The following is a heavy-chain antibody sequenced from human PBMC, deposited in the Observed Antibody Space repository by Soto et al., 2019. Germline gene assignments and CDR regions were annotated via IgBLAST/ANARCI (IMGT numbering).Heavy chain of an antibody. J-gene: IGHJ4*02. D-gene: IGHD3-3*01. Sequence: PGGSLRLSCAASGFTFSSCAMHWVRQAPGKGLEWVALISYDGSNKYYADSVKGRFTISRDSSKNTLYLQMNSLRAEDTAVYYCARDKRDLRFLEWSYYFDYWGQGTLVTVSS. CDR3: ARDKRDLRFLEWSYYFDY. CDR2: ISYDGSNK. V-gene: IGHV3-30-3*01. CDR1: GFTFSSCA.